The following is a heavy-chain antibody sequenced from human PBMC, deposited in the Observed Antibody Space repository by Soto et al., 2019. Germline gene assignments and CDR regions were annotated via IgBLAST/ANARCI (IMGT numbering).Heavy chain of an antibody. V-gene: IGHV3-23*01. CDR3: AKEQVSATGAFDI. Sequence: GGSLRLSCAASGFTFSSYAMSWVRQAPGKGLEWVSAISGSSGSTGYADSVKGRFTISRDNAKNTLYLQMNSLRAEDTALYYCAKEQVSATGAFDIWGQGTMVTVSS. CDR2: ISGSSGST. CDR1: GFTFSSYA. D-gene: IGHD2-15*01. J-gene: IGHJ3*02.